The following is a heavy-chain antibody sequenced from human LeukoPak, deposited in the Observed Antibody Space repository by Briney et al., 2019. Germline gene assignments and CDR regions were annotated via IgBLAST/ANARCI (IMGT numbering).Heavy chain of an antibody. CDR3: AKDITRYGGNAVDY. CDR1: GFTFSYYG. V-gene: IGHV3-30*18. CDR2: ISYDGSDK. J-gene: IGHJ4*02. Sequence: GGSLRLSCAASGFTFSYYGIHWVRQAPGKGLEWVAVISYDGSDKYYADSVKGRFTISRDNSKNTLYLQMNSLRAEDTAVYYCAKDITRYGGNAVDYWGQGTLVTVSS. D-gene: IGHD4-23*01.